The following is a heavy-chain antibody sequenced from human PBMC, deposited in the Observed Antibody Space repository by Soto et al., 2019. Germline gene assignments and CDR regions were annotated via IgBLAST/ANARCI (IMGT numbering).Heavy chain of an antibody. CDR2: IDAAGTGK. D-gene: IGHD3-10*02. Sequence: EVQLLESGGGLVQPGGSLRLSCGASEFTFSKYAMTWVRQAPGKGLEWVSSIDAAGTGKWYADPVRGRFTVSRDNSKNTLYLQMSSLRADDTVVYYCTRDPNGDHVGAFEFWGQMAMVTVSS. CDR1: EFTFSKYA. V-gene: IGHV3-23*01. CDR3: TRDPNGDHVGAFEF. J-gene: IGHJ3*01.